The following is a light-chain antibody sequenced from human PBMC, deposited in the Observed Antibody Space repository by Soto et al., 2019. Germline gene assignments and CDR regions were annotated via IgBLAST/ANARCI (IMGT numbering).Light chain of an antibody. J-gene: IGKJ4*01. CDR1: QDIRKS. V-gene: IGKV1-27*01. Sequence: DIEMTQSPSSLSASVGDRVTITCRASQDIRKSVVWYQQKPGKVPKLLIDSASTLQSGVPIRFSGRRSGTEFTLTISSLQPEDVATYYCQNYDTISLTFGGGTKVEI. CDR3: QNYDTISLT. CDR2: SAS.